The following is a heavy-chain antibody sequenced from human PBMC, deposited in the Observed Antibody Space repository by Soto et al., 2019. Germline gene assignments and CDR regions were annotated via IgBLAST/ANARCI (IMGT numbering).Heavy chain of an antibody. J-gene: IGHJ6*03. Sequence: QVQLQESGPGLVKPSQTLSLTCTVSGGSISSGGYYWSWIRQHPGKGLEWIGYIYYSGSTYYNPSLKSRVTISVDTSKTQSTLKLSTVTAADTAVYYCARGRGVIVIGGHYMDVWGKGTTVTVSS. CDR1: GGSISSGGYY. CDR2: IYYSGST. CDR3: ARGRGVIVIGGHYMDV. D-gene: IGHD3-16*02. V-gene: IGHV4-31*03.